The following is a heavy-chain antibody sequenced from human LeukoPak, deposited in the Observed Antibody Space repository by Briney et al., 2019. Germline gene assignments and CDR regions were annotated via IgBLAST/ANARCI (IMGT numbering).Heavy chain of an antibody. V-gene: IGHV3-21*01. Sequence: PGGSLRLSCAASGFTFSSFSMNWVRQAPGKGLEWVSSISSGGDYKHYAGSVKGRFTISRDNAKNSLYLQMNSLRAEDTAVYYCARGRYSGTYLLDYWGRGTLVTVSS. CDR2: ISSGGDYK. CDR3: ARGRYSGTYLLDY. CDR1: GFTFSSFS. J-gene: IGHJ4*02. D-gene: IGHD1-26*01.